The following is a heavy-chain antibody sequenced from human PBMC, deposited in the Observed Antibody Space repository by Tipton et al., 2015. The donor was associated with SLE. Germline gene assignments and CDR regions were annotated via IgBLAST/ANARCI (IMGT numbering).Heavy chain of an antibody. J-gene: IGHJ4*02. V-gene: IGHV4-39*07. CDR2: IYYSGDT. CDR1: GDSMRSSMTTYY. CDR3: ARIEDFWSGRIDY. D-gene: IGHD3-3*01. Sequence: TLSLTCTVPGDSMRSSMTTYYWSWIRQPPGKGLEWIGSIYYSGDTNYNPSLMSRVTIPRDTSKNQFSLKLSFVTAADTAFYYCARIEDFWSGRIDYWGQGTLITVSS.